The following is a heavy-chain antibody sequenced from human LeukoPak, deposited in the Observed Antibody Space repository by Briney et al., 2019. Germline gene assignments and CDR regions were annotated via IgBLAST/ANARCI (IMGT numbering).Heavy chain of an antibody. V-gene: IGHV4-34*01. CDR2: INHSGST. D-gene: IGHD2/OR15-2a*01. Sequence: SETLSLTCAVYGGSFSGYYWSWIRQPPGKGLEWIGEINHSGSTNYNPSLKSRVTISVDTSKNQFSLKLSSVTAADTAVYYCARGYCNGAYLDYWGQGTLVTVSS. CDR1: GGSFSGYY. J-gene: IGHJ4*02. CDR3: ARGYCNGAYLDY.